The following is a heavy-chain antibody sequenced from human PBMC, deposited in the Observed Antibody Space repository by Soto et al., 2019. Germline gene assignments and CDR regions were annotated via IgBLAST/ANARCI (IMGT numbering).Heavy chain of an antibody. CDR3: ARDLHQEGGSGSYYNSVQPYDY. Sequence: ASVKVSCKASGGTFSSYAISWVRQAPGQGLEWMGGIIPIFGTANYAQKFQGRVTITADESTSTAYMELSSLRSEDTAVYYCARDLHQEGGSGSYYNSVQPYDYWGQGTLVTVSS. CDR1: GGTFSSYA. D-gene: IGHD3-10*01. CDR2: IIPIFGTA. J-gene: IGHJ4*02. V-gene: IGHV1-69*13.